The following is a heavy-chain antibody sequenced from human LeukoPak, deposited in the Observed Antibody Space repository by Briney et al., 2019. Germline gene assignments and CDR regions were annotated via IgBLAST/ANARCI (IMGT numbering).Heavy chain of an antibody. V-gene: IGHV1-69*02. CDR1: GGTTNSQI. CDR2: IIPIVDLE. J-gene: IGHJ4*02. D-gene: IGHD3-10*01. Sequence: SVKVSCKASGGTTNSQIFSWVRQAPGQGLEWMGRIIPIVDLEKYAEMFQGTVTITADKSTNTAYLELSSLRSEDTAVYYCATSPAGTYYFDSWGPGTRVTVSS. CDR3: ATSPAGTYYFDS.